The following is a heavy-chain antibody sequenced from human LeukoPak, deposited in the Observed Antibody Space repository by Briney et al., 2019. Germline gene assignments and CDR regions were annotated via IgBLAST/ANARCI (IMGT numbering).Heavy chain of an antibody. CDR1: GGSISRGGYY. Sequence: SQTLSLTCTVSGGSISRGGYYWGWVRQHPGKGLEWIGYSHDSGKTYYNPSLESRVTVSLDTSKNQSSLTLSSVTAADTAVYYCARAGSSSSHFDYWGQGTLVTVSS. CDR2: SHDSGKT. CDR3: ARAGSSSSHFDY. J-gene: IGHJ4*02. V-gene: IGHV4-31*03. D-gene: IGHD6-6*01.